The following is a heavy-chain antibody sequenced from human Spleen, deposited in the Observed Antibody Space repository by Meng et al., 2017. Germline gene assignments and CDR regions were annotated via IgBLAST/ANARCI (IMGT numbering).Heavy chain of an antibody. CDR1: GYSFTSYW. CDR2: IRSKIFGGGP. J-gene: IGHJ3*02. V-gene: IGHV3-49*02. D-gene: IGHD3-3*01. Sequence: GESLKISCKGSGYSFTSYWIGWVRQAPGKGLEWVGFIRSKIFGGGPDYSASVKGRFTISRDDSKSIVYLQMNNLETEDTAVYFCTRPARKEGTIFGDTFDIWGKETMVTVSS. CDR3: TRPARKEGTIFGDTFDI.